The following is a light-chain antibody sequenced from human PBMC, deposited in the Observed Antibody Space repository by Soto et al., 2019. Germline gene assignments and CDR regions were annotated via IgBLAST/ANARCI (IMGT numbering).Light chain of an antibody. Sequence: DIQMTQSPSSVSASVGDRVTITCRASQGISSWLAWYQQKPGKAPKLLIYAASSLQSGAPSRFSGSAAKADFTITISNLQPEDFATYYCLQSDSFPHTFVQGTKLEI. V-gene: IGKV1-12*01. CDR3: LQSDSFPHT. J-gene: IGKJ2*01. CDR2: AAS. CDR1: QGISSW.